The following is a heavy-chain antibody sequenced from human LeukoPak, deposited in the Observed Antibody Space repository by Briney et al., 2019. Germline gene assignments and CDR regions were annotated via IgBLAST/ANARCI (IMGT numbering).Heavy chain of an antibody. J-gene: IGHJ4*02. Sequence: GESLKTSCKAAGYTFTNHWIAWVRQMPGKGVGWVGFLYPDGSDTRYSPSIQGQITISADKSISTSFLPWSTLKAPATDMYYCASVSKSGAYGSGWPLDYRGQGT. D-gene: IGHD6-19*01. CDR2: LYPDGSDT. CDR3: ASVSKSGAYGSGWPLDY. V-gene: IGHV5-51*01. CDR1: GYTFTNHW.